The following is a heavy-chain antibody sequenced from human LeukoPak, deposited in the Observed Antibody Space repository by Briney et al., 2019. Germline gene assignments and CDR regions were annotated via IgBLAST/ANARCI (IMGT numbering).Heavy chain of an antibody. V-gene: IGHV3-21*01. CDR3: ARVGAKGGWYFDL. Sequence: GRSLRLSCAASGFTFSGYGMNWVRQAPGKGREWVSSISSGGSYMYYADSLKGRFTISRDNAKNSLYLQMNSLRAEDTAVYYCARVGAKGGWYFDLWGRGTLVTVSS. CDR1: GFTFSGYG. D-gene: IGHD3-10*01. J-gene: IGHJ2*01. CDR2: ISSGGSYM.